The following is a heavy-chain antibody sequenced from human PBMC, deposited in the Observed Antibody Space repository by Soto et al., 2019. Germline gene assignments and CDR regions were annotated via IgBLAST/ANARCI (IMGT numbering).Heavy chain of an antibody. CDR3: TTESCYSSSTTVIDFDT. CDR1: GYTLTELS. CDR2: FDPEDGEA. D-gene: IGHD6-6*01. Sequence: ASVKVSCKVSGYTLTELSMHWLRQAPGKGLEWMGGFDPEDGEAIYAQKFQGRVTMTEDTSTDTAYMELSSLRSEDTAVYYCTTESCYSSSTTVIDFDTWRDGITVT. J-gene: IGHJ3*02. V-gene: IGHV1-24*01.